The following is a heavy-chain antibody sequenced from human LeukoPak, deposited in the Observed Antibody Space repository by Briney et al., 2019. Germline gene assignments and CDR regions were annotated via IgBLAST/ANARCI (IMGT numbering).Heavy chain of an antibody. CDR3: ARGGELGMNYFDY. V-gene: IGHV1-46*01. CDR1: GYTFTSYY. D-gene: IGHD7-27*01. J-gene: IGHJ4*02. Sequence: GASVKVSCKASGYTFTSYYMHWVRQAPGQGLEWMGIINPSGGSTSYAQKFQGRVTMTRDTSISTAYMELSRLRSDDTAVYYCARGGELGMNYFDYWGQGTLVTVSS. CDR2: INPSGGST.